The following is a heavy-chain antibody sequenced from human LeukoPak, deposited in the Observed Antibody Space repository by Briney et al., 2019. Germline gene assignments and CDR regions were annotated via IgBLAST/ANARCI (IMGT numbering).Heavy chain of an antibody. CDR3: ARVPLYYYGMDV. J-gene: IGHJ6*02. CDR2: INHSGST. V-gene: IGHV4-34*01. CDR1: GGSFSGYY. Sequence: SETLSPTCAVYGGSFSGYYWSWIRQPPGKGLEWIGEINHSGSTNYNPSLKSRVTISVDTSKNQFSLKLSSVTAADTAVYYCARVPLYYYGMDVWGQGTTVTVSS.